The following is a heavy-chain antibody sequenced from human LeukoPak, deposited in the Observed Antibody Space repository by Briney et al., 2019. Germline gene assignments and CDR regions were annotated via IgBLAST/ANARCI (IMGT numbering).Heavy chain of an antibody. CDR2: ISSSSGCI. J-gene: IGHJ5*02. CDR3: ARGYSSGCSCRNNWFDP. Sequence: GGSLRLSCAASGFTFSSYSMNSGRPAPGTGLEWVSSISSSSGCIDFTDSVESQFTISRDNAKNSLYLQMNSQRAVYTHMNCCARGYSSGCSCRNNWFDPWGQGTLVTVSS. D-gene: IGHD2-15*01. CDR1: GFTFSSYS. V-gene: IGHV3-21*01.